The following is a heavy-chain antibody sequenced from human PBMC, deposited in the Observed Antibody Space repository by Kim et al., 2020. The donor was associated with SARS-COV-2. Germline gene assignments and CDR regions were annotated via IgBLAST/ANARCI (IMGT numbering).Heavy chain of an antibody. D-gene: IGHD6-19*01. Sequence: LKSRVTISVDTSKNQFSLKLSSGTAADTAVYYCARLRSSGWYGAHYYFDYWGQGTLVTVSS. J-gene: IGHJ4*02. CDR3: ARLRSSGWYGAHYYFDY. V-gene: IGHV4-39*01.